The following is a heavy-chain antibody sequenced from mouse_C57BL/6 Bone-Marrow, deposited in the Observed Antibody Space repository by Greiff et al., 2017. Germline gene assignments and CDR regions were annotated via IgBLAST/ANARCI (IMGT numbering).Heavy chain of an antibody. CDR1: GYAFTTYL. V-gene: IGHV1-54*01. CDR3: ARKAGYFDY. D-gene: IGHD3-2*02. CDR2: INPGSGGT. J-gene: IGHJ2*01. Sequence: QVQLQQSGAELVRPGTSVKVSCKASGYAFTTYLIEWVKQRPGQGLEWIGVINPGSGGTNYNEKFKGKATLTADKSSSTAYMQLSSLTSEDSAVYFFARKAGYFDYWGQGTTLTVSS.